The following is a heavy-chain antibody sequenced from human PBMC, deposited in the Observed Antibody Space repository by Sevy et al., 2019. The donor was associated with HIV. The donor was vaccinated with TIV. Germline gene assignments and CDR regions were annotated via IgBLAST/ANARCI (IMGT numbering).Heavy chain of an antibody. CDR1: GFSLNTYW. J-gene: IGHJ4*02. Sequence: GESLKISCAASGFSLNTYWMSWVRQAPGKGLEWVANIKQDGSETYYVDSVKGRFTISRDNARNFLFLQMNSLRAEDTARYYCVRAVAADGSFWGQGTLVTVSS. D-gene: IGHD6-13*01. CDR2: IKQDGSET. CDR3: VRAVAADGSF. V-gene: IGHV3-7*01.